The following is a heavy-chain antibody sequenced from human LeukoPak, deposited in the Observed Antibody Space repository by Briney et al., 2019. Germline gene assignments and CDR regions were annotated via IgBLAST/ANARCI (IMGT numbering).Heavy chain of an antibody. CDR2: ISYSGST. J-gene: IGHJ4*02. D-gene: IGHD3-22*01. CDR1: GGSISSYY. Sequence: SETLSLTCTVSGGSISSYYWSWIRQPPGKGLEWIGYISYSGSTNHNPSLKSRVSISVDTSKNQFSLKLSSVTAADTAVYYCARLRDYFDRSGYYLLDYWGQGTLVTVSS. V-gene: IGHV4-59*08. CDR3: ARLRDYFDRSGYYLLDY.